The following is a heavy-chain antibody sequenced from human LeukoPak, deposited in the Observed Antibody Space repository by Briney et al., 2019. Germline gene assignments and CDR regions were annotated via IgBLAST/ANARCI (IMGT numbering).Heavy chain of an antibody. CDR2: IYHSGST. CDR3: ARAPSFSYYDILTGYYTHDAFDI. CDR1: GYSISSGYY. J-gene: IGHJ3*02. Sequence: SETLSLTCTVSGYSISSGYYWGWIRQHPGKGLEWIGRIYHSGSTYYNPSLKSRVTMSVDTSKNQFSLKLSSVTAADTAVYYCARAPSFSYYDILTGYYTHDAFDIWGQGTMVTVSS. V-gene: IGHV4-38-2*02. D-gene: IGHD3-9*01.